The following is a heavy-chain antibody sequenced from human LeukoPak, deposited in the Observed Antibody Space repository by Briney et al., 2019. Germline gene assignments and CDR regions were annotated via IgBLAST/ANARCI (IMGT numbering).Heavy chain of an antibody. V-gene: IGHV1-69*01. CDR2: IIPIFGTA. J-gene: IGHJ3*02. Sequence: SVKVSCKASGGTFSSYAISWVRQAPGQGLEWMGGIIPIFGTANYAQKFQGGVTITADESTSTAYMELSSLRSEDTAVYYCARIPVGATWLDDAFDIWGQGTMVTVSS. D-gene: IGHD1-26*01. CDR3: ARIPVGATWLDDAFDI. CDR1: GGTFSSYA.